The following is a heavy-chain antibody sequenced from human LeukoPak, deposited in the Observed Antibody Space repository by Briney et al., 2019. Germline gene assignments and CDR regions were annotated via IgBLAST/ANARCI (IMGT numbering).Heavy chain of an antibody. V-gene: IGHV1-69*13. J-gene: IGHJ5*02. CDR1: GGTFNSYA. CDR2: IIPIFGTA. CDR3: ATNGFGELKNWFDP. D-gene: IGHD3-10*01. Sequence: SVKVSCKASGGTFNSYAINWVRQAPGQGLEWTGGIIPIFGTANYAQKFQGRVTITADESTSTAYMELSSLRSEDTAVYYCATNGFGELKNWFDPWGQGTLVTVSS.